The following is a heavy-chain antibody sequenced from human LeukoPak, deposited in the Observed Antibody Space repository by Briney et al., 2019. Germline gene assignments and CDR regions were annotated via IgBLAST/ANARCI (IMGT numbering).Heavy chain of an antibody. D-gene: IGHD2-21*01. V-gene: IGHV4-59*01. CDR3: ARVSTDSSPYYYYYYGMDV. Sequence: KSSETLSLTCAVYGGSFSGYYWSWIRQPPGKGLEWIGYIYYSGSTNYNPSLKSRVTISVDTSKNQFSLKLSSVTAADTAVYYCARVSTDSSPYYYYYYGMDVWGQGTTVTVSS. CDR2: IYYSGST. J-gene: IGHJ6*02. CDR1: GGSFSGYY.